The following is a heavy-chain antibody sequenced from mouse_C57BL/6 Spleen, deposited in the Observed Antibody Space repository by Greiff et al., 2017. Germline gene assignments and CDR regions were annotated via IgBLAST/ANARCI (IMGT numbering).Heavy chain of an antibody. D-gene: IGHD2-3*01. J-gene: IGHJ2*01. CDR2: INPNNGGT. Sequence: EVQLQQSGPELVKPGASVKISCKASGYTFTDYYMNWVKQSHGKSLEWIGDINPNNGGTSYNQKFKGKATLTVDKSSSTAYMELRSLTSEDSAVYYCASFPDGYYDYWGQGTTLTVSS. V-gene: IGHV1-26*01. CDR3: ASFPDGYYDY. CDR1: GYTFTDYY.